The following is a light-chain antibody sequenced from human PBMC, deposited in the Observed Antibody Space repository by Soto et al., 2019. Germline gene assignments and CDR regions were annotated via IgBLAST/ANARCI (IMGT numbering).Light chain of an antibody. CDR2: EVT. CDR3: SSYTGDRHFYV. Sequence: QSALTPPPSPSRAPGQSVSISCPGTGSDGGTYNFVSWYQQHPGKAPKLLIYEVTKRPSGVPGRFSGSKSGNTASLTVSGLQAEDEAEYFCSSYTGDRHFYVFGTGTKVTVL. J-gene: IGLJ1*01. CDR1: GSDGGTYNF. V-gene: IGLV2-8*01.